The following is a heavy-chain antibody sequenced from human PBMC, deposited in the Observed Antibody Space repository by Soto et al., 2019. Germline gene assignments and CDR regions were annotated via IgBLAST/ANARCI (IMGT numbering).Heavy chain of an antibody. J-gene: IGHJ4*02. CDR1: GFTFSSYW. D-gene: IGHD4-17*01. CDR3: AREAYGDYFAIQMGSFDY. Sequence: GGSLRLSCAASGFTFSSYWMSWVRQAPGKGLEWVANIKQDGSEKYYVDSVKGRFTISRDNAKNSLYLQMNSLRAEDTAVYYCAREAYGDYFAIQMGSFDYWGQGTLVTVSS. CDR2: IKQDGSEK. V-gene: IGHV3-7*01.